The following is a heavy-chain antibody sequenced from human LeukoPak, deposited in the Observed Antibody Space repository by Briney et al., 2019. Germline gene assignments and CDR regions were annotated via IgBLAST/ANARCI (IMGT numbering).Heavy chain of an antibody. CDR1: GFTFSSYE. J-gene: IGHJ6*04. Sequence: GGSLRLSCADTGFTFSSYEMNWVRQAPGKGLEWISYISSSGSTIYYADSVMGRFTTSRDNAKNSLYLQLNSLRAEDTAVYYCARGDGGYYYGMDVWGKGTTVTVSS. CDR2: ISSSGSTI. D-gene: IGHD2-21*01. CDR3: ARGDGGYYYGMDV. V-gene: IGHV3-48*03.